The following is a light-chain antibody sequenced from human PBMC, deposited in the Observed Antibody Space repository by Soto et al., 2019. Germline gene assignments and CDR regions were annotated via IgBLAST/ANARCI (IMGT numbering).Light chain of an antibody. Sequence: DIQMTQSPSTLSASVGDRVTITCRASQSISSWLAWYQQKPGKAPKLLIYDASSLESGVPSRFHGSGSGTEFTLTISSLQPDDFATYYCQQYNSYSRTFGQGTKVEIK. CDR2: DAS. J-gene: IGKJ1*01. V-gene: IGKV1-5*01. CDR1: QSISSW. CDR3: QQYNSYSRT.